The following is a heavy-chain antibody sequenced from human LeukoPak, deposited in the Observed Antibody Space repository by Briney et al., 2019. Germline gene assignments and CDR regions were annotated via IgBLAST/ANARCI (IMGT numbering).Heavy chain of an antibody. CDR3: AKDRGRDEQGGYMDV. J-gene: IGHJ6*02. CDR2: ISYDGSNK. CDR1: GFTFSSYG. V-gene: IGHV3-30*18. Sequence: GRSLRLSCAASGFTFSSYGMHWVRQAPGKGLEWVAVISYDGSNKYYADSVKGRFTISRDNSKNTLYLQMNSLRAEDTAVYYCAKDRGRDEQGGYMDVLGQGTTVTVSS. D-gene: IGHD3-10*01.